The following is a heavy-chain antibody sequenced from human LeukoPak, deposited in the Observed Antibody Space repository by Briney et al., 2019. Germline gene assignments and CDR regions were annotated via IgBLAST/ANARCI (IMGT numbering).Heavy chain of an antibody. D-gene: IGHD3-10*01. V-gene: IGHV1-18*01. J-gene: IGHJ5*02. CDR3: ARDLGGVNWFDP. Sequence: GASVKVSCKSSGYTFTRYGITWVRQAPGQGLEWMGWINVYNGDTNYAQKLQGRVAMTTDTSTSTTYMELRSLRSDDTAVYYCARDLGGVNWFDPWGQGTLVTVSS. CDR1: GYTFTRYG. CDR2: INVYNGDT.